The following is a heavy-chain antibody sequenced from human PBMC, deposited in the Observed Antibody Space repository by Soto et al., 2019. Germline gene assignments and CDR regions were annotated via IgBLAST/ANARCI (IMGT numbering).Heavy chain of an antibody. CDR2: IIPIFGTA. Sequence: SVKVSCKASGGTFSSYAISWVRQAPGQGLEWMGGIIPIFGTANYAQKFQGRVTITADESTSTAYMELSSLRSEDTAVYYCARVVAAAALRDYFDYWGQGTLVTVSS. V-gene: IGHV1-69*13. CDR3: ARVVAAAALRDYFDY. J-gene: IGHJ4*02. D-gene: IGHD6-13*01. CDR1: GGTFSSYA.